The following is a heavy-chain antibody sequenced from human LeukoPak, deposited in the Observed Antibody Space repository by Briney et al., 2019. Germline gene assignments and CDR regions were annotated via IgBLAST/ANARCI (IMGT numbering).Heavy chain of an antibody. D-gene: IGHD4-17*01. V-gene: IGHV3-49*04. Sequence: GGSLRLSCTASGFTFGDYAMSWVRRAPGKGVEGVTFMRSKAYGGTTEYAASVKGRFTISRDDSKSIAYLQMSSLRAEDTAVYYCAKGDSGDYLPGYYFDYWGQGTLVTVSS. CDR3: AKGDSGDYLPGYYFDY. CDR1: GFTFGDYA. CDR2: MRSKAYGGTT. J-gene: IGHJ4*02.